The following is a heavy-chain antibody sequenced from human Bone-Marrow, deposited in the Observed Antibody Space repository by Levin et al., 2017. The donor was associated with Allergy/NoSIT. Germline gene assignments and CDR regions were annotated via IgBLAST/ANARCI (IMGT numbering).Heavy chain of an antibody. CDR3: TTKTTAITMVQGVIAY. CDR1: GFTFSNAW. V-gene: IGHV3-15*01. J-gene: IGHJ4*02. Sequence: PGGSLRLSCAASGFTFSNAWMSWVRQAPGKGLEWVGRIKSKTDGGTTDYAAPVKGRFTISRDDSKNTLYLQMYSLKTEDTAVYYCTTKTTAITMVQGVIAYWGQGTLVTVSS. D-gene: IGHD3-10*01. CDR2: IKSKTDGGTT.